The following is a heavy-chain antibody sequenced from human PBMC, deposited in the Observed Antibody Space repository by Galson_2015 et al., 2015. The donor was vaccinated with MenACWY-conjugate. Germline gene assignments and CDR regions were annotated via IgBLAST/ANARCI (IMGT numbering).Heavy chain of an antibody. J-gene: IGHJ4*02. D-gene: IGHD4-17*01. V-gene: IGHV3-74*01. CDR1: GYSFTSYW. CDR2: INSDGSST. Sequence: PGESLKISCTGSGYSFTSYWMHWVRQAPGKGLVWVSRINSDGSSTSYADSVKGRFTISRDNAKNTLYLQMNSLRAEDTAVYYCARDRHGDFDYWGQGTLVTVSS. CDR3: ARDRHGDFDY.